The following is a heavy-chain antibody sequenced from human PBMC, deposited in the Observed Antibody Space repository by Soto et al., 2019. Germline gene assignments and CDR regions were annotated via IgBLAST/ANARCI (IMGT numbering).Heavy chain of an antibody. V-gene: IGHV3-23*01. CDR2: MSGSGDNT. Sequence: EVQLLESGGGLVQPGGSLRLSCAASGFTFSSHAMSWVRQAPGKGLEWVSSMSGSGDNTYHADSVKGRFTVSRDNSKKTLYLKMNSLRVEDTAVYYCAKGSYTNYNWFDPWGQGTLVTVSS. CDR1: GFTFSSHA. CDR3: AKGSYTNYNWFDP. J-gene: IGHJ5*02. D-gene: IGHD4-4*01.